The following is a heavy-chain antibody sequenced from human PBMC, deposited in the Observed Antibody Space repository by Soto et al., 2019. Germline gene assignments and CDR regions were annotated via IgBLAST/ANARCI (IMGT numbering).Heavy chain of an antibody. CDR3: AHRAVLCSGGTCYSHPFDF. V-gene: IGHV2-5*02. D-gene: IGHD2-15*01. CDR2: IYWDDDK. J-gene: IGHJ4*02. CDR1: GFSLTTTGEG. Sequence: QITLKESGPPLVKPTQPLTLTCTFSGFSLTTTGEGVGRIRQPPGKALEWLAIIYWDDDKRYSPSLKSRLTITKDTSKNQVVLTMTSMDPVDTATYFCAHRAVLCSGGTCYSHPFDFWGQGTLVTVSS.